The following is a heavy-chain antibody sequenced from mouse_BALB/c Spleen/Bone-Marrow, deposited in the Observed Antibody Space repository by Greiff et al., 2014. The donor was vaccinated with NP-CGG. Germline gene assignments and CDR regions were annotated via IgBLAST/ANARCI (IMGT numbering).Heavy chain of an antibody. CDR2: INPYNDGT. Sequence: VQLQQSGPELVKPGASVKMSCKASGYTFTSYVMHWVKQKPGQGLEWIGYINPYNDGTKYNEKFKGKATLTSDKSSSTAYMELSSLTSEDSAVYYCARKVWYYAMDYWGQGTSVTGSS. V-gene: IGHV1-14*01. CDR1: GYTFTSYV. D-gene: IGHD2-10*02. J-gene: IGHJ4*01. CDR3: ARKVWYYAMDY.